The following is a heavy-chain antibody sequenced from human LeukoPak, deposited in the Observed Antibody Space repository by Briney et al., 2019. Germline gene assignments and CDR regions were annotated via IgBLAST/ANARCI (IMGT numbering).Heavy chain of an antibody. CDR3: ARDLELSAVYYFDS. CDR2: ISSGSEK. J-gene: IGHJ4*02. Sequence: PGGSLRLSCEASGFTSSIFPMHWVRQAPGKGLEWVALISSGSEKYYADSVKGRFTISRDNSKNMLYLQMNSLRADDTAVYYCARDLELSAVYYFDSWGQGTLVIVSS. D-gene: IGHD3-3*01. CDR1: GFTSSIFP. V-gene: IGHV3-30*04.